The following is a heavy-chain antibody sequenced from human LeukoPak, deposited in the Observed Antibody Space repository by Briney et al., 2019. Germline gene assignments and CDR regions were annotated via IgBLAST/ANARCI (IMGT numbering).Heavy chain of an antibody. J-gene: IGHJ4*02. V-gene: IGHV4-39*07. CDR3: AASVGVYSSSGNFDY. CDR1: GVSISSSSYY. CDR2: IYTSGST. Sequence: SETLSLTCSVSGVSISSSSYYWGWIRQPPGKGLEWIVRIYTSGSTNYNPSLKSRVTISVDTSKNQFSLKLSSVTAADTAVYYCAASVGVYSSSGNFDYWGQGTLVTVSS. D-gene: IGHD6-13*01.